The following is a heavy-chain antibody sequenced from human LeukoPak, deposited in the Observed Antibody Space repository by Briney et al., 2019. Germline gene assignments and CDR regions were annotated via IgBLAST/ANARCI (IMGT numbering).Heavy chain of an antibody. D-gene: IGHD5-18*01. CDR2: IKQDGSEK. J-gene: IGHJ5*02. CDR3: ARDRGYSYGNRWFDP. Sequence: GGSLRLSCAASGFTFSSYWMSWVRQAPGKGLEWVANIKQDGSEKYYVDSVKGRFAISRDNAKNSLYLQMNSLRAEDTAVYYCARDRGYSYGNRWFDPWGQGTLVTVSS. CDR1: GFTFSSYW. V-gene: IGHV3-7*01.